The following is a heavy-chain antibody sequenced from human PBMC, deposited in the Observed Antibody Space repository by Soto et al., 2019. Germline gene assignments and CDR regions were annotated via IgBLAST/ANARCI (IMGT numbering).Heavy chain of an antibody. J-gene: IGHJ4*02. Sequence: QVQLVQSGAEVQKPGASVKASCKASGYTFTSYYIIWLRQAPGQGLAGMGIINPSGGSTSYAQKFQGRVTMTRDTSTSTVDMELGSLRSEDTAVYYCARVRDSSGYQSWGQVTLVTVSS. CDR1: GYTFTSYY. D-gene: IGHD3-22*01. V-gene: IGHV1-46*01. CDR3: ARVRDSSGYQS. CDR2: INPSGGST.